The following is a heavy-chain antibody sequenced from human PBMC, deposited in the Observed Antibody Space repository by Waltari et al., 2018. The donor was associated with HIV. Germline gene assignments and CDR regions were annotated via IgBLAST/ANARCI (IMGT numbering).Heavy chain of an antibody. CDR3: AAWNRSYFDY. CDR1: GGSFSGYY. V-gene: IGHV4-34*01. Sequence: QVQLQQWGAGLLKPSETLSLTCAVYGGSFSGYYWSWIRQPPGKGLEWIGEINHSGSTNYNPSLKSRVTISVDTSKNQFSLKLSSVTAADTAVYYCAAWNRSYFDYWGQGTLVTVSS. D-gene: IGHD1-1*01. J-gene: IGHJ4*02. CDR2: INHSGST.